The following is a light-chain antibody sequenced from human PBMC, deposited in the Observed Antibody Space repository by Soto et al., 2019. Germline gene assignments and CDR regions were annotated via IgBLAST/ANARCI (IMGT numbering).Light chain of an antibody. J-gene: IGKJ1*01. Sequence: EIVFTQSPSTRSLSPVERATLSFRASQSVSSYLAWFQQKPGQAPRLLIYDASNRATGIPARFSGSGSGTDYTLTISSLEPEDFAVYYCQQRSNWPPWTFGQGTKVDIK. CDR2: DAS. CDR3: QQRSNWPPWT. CDR1: QSVSSY. V-gene: IGKV3-11*01.